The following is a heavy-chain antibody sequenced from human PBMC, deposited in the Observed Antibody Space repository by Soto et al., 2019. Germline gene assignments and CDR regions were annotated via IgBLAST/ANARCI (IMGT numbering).Heavy chain of an antibody. CDR1: GFSLSTSGVG. CDR3: AHSFVVVPAAKGPGFEFDP. V-gene: IGHV2-5*02. CDR2: IYWDDDK. Sequence: SGPTLVKPTQTLTLTCTFSGFSLSTSGVGVGWIRQPPGKALEWLALIYWDDDKRYSPSLKSRLTITKDTSKNQVVLTMTNMDPVDTATYYCAHSFVVVPAAKGPGFEFDPWGQGTLVTVSS. D-gene: IGHD2-2*01. J-gene: IGHJ5*02.